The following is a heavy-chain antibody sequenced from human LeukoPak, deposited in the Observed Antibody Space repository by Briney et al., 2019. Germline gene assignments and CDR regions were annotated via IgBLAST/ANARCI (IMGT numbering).Heavy chain of an antibody. Sequence: GGSLRLSCAASGFTFSSYAMHWVRQAPGKGLEWVAVIWYDGSNRYYADSVKGRFTISRDNSKNTLYPQMNSLRAEDTAVYYCTSNFDFWGQGTLVTVSS. CDR3: TSNFDF. V-gene: IGHV3-33*08. J-gene: IGHJ4*02. CDR1: GFTFSSYA. CDR2: IWYDGSNR.